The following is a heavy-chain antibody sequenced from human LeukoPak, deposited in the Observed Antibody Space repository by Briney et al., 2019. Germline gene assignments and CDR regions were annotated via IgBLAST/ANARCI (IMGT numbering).Heavy chain of an antibody. D-gene: IGHD6-19*01. V-gene: IGHV5-51*01. CDR2: IYPGDSDT. J-gene: IGHJ4*02. CDR1: GFSFTSYE. Sequence: GESLKISCKGSGFSFTSYEIGWVRQMPGKGLEWMGIIYPGDSDTKYSPSFQGQVTISADKSITTAYLQWSSLKASDSALYYCARPSSSGWYDGFDYWGQGTLVTVSS. CDR3: ARPSSSGWYDGFDY.